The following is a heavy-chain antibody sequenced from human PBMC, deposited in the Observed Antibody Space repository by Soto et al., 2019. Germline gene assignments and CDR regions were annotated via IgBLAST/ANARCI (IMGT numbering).Heavy chain of an antibody. CDR3: ARGGQDFWSGTFDY. V-gene: IGHV4-4*07. Sequence: ETLSLTCTVSGGSISNYFCNWIRQPAGKGLEWIGRIDNSGSTNYNPSLKSRITMSADTSRNQFSLKLNSVTAADTAVYYCARGGQDFWSGTFDYWGQGALVTVSS. D-gene: IGHD3-3*01. CDR2: IDNSGST. CDR1: GGSISNYF. J-gene: IGHJ4*02.